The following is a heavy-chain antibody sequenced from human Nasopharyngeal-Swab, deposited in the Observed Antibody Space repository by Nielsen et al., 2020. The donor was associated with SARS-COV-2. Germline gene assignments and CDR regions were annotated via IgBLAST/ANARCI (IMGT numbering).Heavy chain of an antibody. J-gene: IGHJ6*02. CDR2: ISGSGGST. CDR3: AKDPYQLPYYYGMDV. Sequence: VRQAPGKGLEWVSAISGSGGSTYYADSVKGRFTISRDNSKNTLYLQMNSLRAEDTAVYYCAKDPYQLPYYYGMDVWGQGTTVTVSS. D-gene: IGHD2-2*01. V-gene: IGHV3-23*01.